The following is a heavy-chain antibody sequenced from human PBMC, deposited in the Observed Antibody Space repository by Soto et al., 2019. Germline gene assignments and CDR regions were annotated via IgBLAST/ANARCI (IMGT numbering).Heavy chain of an antibody. Sequence: EVQLLESGGGLVQPGGSVRLSCAASGLTFGNYAMSWVRQAPGKGLEWVSASRGDSGRTYYADSVKGRFTISRDNSKNTLYLQMSTLRAEDTAVYYCAVTPNCGRDCSAASYWYFDIWGRGTLVTVSS. CDR1: GLTFGNYA. D-gene: IGHD2-21*02. J-gene: IGHJ2*01. V-gene: IGHV3-23*01. CDR2: SRGDSGRT. CDR3: AVTPNCGRDCSAASYWYFDI.